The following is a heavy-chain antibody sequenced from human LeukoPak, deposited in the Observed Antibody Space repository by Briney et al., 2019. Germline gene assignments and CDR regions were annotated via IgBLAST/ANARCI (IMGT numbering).Heavy chain of an antibody. CDR1: SGSFGSYY. J-gene: IGHJ4*02. D-gene: IGHD3-10*01. V-gene: IGHV4-59*08. CDR3: ARRGSGKYFDQ. Sequence: SETLSLTCTVSSGSFGSYYWSWIRQPPGKGLERIGYIYYSGNTNYDPFLKSRVTISVDTSKNQFSLKLSSVTAADTAVYYCARRGSGKYFDQWGQGTLVTVSS. CDR2: IYYSGNT.